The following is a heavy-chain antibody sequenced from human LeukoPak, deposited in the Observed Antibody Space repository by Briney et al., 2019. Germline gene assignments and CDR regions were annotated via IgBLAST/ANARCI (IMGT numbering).Heavy chain of an antibody. D-gene: IGHD3-9*01. CDR1: GFTFCSYA. CDR2: ISYDGSNK. Sequence: PGRSLRLSCAASGFTFCSYAMHWVRQAPGKGLEWVAVISYDGSNKYYADSVKGRFTISRDNSKNTLYLQMNSLRAEDTAVYYCASVGDYDILTGYPIDYWGQGTLVTVSS. V-gene: IGHV3-30*04. CDR3: ASVGDYDILTGYPIDY. J-gene: IGHJ4*02.